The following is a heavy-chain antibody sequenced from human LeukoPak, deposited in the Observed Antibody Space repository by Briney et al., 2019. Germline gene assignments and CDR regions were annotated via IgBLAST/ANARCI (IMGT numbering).Heavy chain of an antibody. D-gene: IGHD2/OR15-2a*01. CDR3: AKDSAKKYDDY. CDR2: ISGSDGST. Sequence: PGGSLRLSCAASGFTFSSYAMSWVRQAPGKGQEWVSGISGSDGSTNYADSVKGRFTISRENSKNTLYLQMNSLRAEDTAVYYCAKDSAKKYDDYWGQGTLVTVSS. CDR1: GFTFSSYA. J-gene: IGHJ4*02. V-gene: IGHV3-23*01.